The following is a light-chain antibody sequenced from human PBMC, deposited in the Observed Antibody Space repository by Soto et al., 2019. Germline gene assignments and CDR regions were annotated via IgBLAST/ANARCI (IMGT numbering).Light chain of an antibody. V-gene: IGKV1-39*01. CDR1: HSLSTF. J-gene: IGKJ1*01. Sequence: DIQMTQSPSSVSASGGDIVTISSRLSHSLSTFLNCYQQKPGKAPHLLISSTSTLQSGFPSRFSGSGSGTEFTLTISSLKPEDFATYYCQQSYSTPWTFGQGTQVDTK. CDR3: QQSYSTPWT. CDR2: STS.